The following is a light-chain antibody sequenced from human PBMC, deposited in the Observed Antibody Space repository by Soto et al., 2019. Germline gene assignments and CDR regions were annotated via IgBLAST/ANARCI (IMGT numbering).Light chain of an antibody. CDR3: KHSTT. V-gene: IGKV3-20*01. Sequence: EIVLTQSPGTLSLSPGERATLSCRASQSISNNYLAWYQQRTGQPPRLLIYGVSSRATGTAGRFSGSGSVTVFTLPISSLEPEDFAMYYCKHSTTFGQGTKVEI. CDR2: GVS. CDR1: QSISNNY. J-gene: IGKJ1*01.